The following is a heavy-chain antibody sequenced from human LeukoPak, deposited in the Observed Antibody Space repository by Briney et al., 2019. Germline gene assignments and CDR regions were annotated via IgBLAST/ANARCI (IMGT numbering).Heavy chain of an antibody. J-gene: IGHJ4*02. CDR1: GYTFTSYG. CDR2: ISAYNGNT. D-gene: IGHD3-22*01. V-gene: IGHV1-18*01. CDR3: ARADYYDRQLDY. Sequence: ASVKVSSKASGYTFTSYGISWVRQAPGQGLEWMGWISAYNGNTNYAQKLQGRVTMTTDTSTSTAYMELRSLRSDDTAVYYCARADYYDRQLDYWGQGTLVTVSS.